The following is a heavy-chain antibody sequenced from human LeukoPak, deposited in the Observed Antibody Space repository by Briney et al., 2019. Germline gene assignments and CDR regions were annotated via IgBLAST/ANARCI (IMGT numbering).Heavy chain of an antibody. D-gene: IGHD4-17*01. CDR2: SKSDGTTT. J-gene: IGHJ4*02. CDR3: ARGYPTATTHFDY. Sequence: GGSLRLSCAASGFTFSSYAMHWVRQAPGKGLVWVARSKSDGTTTSYVDSVKGRFTISRDNAKNTLYLQMNSLRAEDTAVYYCARGYPTATTHFDYWGQGTLVTVSS. V-gene: IGHV3-74*01. CDR1: GFTFSSYA.